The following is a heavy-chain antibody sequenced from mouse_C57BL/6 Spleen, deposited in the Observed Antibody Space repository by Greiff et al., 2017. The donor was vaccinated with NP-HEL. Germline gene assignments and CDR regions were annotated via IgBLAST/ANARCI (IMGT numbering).Heavy chain of an antibody. CDR1: GYTFTDYY. V-gene: IGHV1-26*01. CDR3: ARGQLRLRLFAY. D-gene: IGHD3-2*02. CDR2: INPNNGGT. Sequence: EVQLQQSGPELVKPGASVKISCKASGYTFTDYYMNWVKQSHGKSLEWIGDINPNNGGTSYNQKFKGKATLTVDKSSSTAYMELRSLTSEDSAVYYCARGQLRLRLFAYWGQGTLVTVSA. J-gene: IGHJ3*01.